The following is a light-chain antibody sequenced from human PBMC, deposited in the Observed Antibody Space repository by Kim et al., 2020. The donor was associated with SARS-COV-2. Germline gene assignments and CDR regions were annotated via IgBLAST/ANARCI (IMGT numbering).Light chain of an antibody. V-gene: IGLV2-18*02. CDR2: SVI. Sequence: GRSAAISCSSTCSDFGIYHRVSWYPQPPGTAPKVMIYSVINRASGVPHRFSRSKSGNTASLTISGLQAEDEADYYCSSYTCSNTVIFGGGTQLTVL. CDR1: CSDFGIYHR. J-gene: IGLJ2*01. CDR3: SSYTCSNTVI.